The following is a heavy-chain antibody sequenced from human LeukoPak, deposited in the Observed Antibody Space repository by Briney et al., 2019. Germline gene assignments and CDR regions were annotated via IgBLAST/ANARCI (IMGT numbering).Heavy chain of an antibody. CDR3: ARDER. CDR1: GVTFSSYA. Sequence: GGSLRLSCAASGVTFSSYAMHWVRQAPGKGLEWGAVISYDGSNKYYADSVKGRFTISRDNSKNTLYLQMNSLRAEDTAVYYCARDERWGQGTLVTVSS. CDR2: ISYDGSNK. J-gene: IGHJ4*02. V-gene: IGHV3-30*04.